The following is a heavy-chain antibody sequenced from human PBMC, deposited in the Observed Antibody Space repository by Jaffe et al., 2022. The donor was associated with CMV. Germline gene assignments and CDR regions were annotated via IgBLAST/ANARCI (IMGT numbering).Heavy chain of an antibody. CDR2: INHSGST. CDR3: ARGASGGWIQLWFFDY. V-gene: IGHV4-34*01. D-gene: IGHD5-18*01. J-gene: IGHJ4*02. Sequence: QVQLQQWGAGLLKPSETLSLTCAVYGGSFSGYYWSWIRQPPGKGLEWIGEINHSGSTNYNPSLKSRVTISVDTSKNQFSLKLSSVTAADTAVYYCARGASGGWIQLWFFDYWGQGTLVTVSS. CDR1: GGSFSGYY.